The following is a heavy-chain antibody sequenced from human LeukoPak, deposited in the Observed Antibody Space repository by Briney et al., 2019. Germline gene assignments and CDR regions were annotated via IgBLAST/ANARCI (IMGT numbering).Heavy chain of an antibody. CDR2: IYYSGRT. Sequence: GSLRLPCAASGFTFSSYEMNWVRQPPGKGLEWIGSIYYSGRTYYNPSLKSRVAISVDTSKNQFSLNLSSVTAADTAVYYCVRVLTAVDCWGQGTLVTVSS. CDR3: VRVLTAVDC. D-gene: IGHD4/OR15-4a*01. V-gene: IGHV4-39*01. CDR1: GFTFSSYE. J-gene: IGHJ4*02.